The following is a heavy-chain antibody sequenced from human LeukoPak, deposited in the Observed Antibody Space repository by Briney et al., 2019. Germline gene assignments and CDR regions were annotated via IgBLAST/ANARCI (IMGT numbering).Heavy chain of an antibody. Sequence: PGGSLRLSCAASGFTFDDYAMHWVRQAPGKGLEWVSGISWNSGSIGYADSVKGRFTISRDNAKNSLYLQMNSLRAEDTALYYCAKDIGAVAGPFDHWGQGTLVTVSS. D-gene: IGHD6-19*01. CDR2: ISWNSGSI. CDR3: AKDIGAVAGPFDH. V-gene: IGHV3-9*01. J-gene: IGHJ4*02. CDR1: GFTFDDYA.